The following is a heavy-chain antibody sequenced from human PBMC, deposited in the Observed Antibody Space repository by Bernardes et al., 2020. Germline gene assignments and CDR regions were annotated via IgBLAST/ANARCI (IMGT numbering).Heavy chain of an antibody. CDR2: INDNGGGT. D-gene: IGHD3-22*01. Sequence: GGSLRLSCSASGFTFSTYGMHWVRQAPRKGLEYVSLINDNGGGTYYADSVKGRFTISRDNSKNTLYLQMNSLRAEDTAVYYCVRAGVHGSRYYFDYWGQGTLVTVSS. V-gene: IGHV3-64D*06. CDR1: GFTFSTYG. CDR3: VRAGVHGSRYYFDY. J-gene: IGHJ4*02.